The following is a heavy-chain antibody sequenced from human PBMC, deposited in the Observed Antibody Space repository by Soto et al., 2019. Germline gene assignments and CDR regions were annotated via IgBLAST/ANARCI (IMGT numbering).Heavy chain of an antibody. CDR3: AKDRGTIAVAAPSAFDI. Sequence: GGSLRLSCAASGFTFSSYGMHWVRQAPGKGLEWVAVISYDGSNKYYADSVKGRFTISRDNSKNTLYLQMNSLRAEDTAVYYCAKDRGTIAVAAPSAFDIWGQGTMVTVSS. D-gene: IGHD6-19*01. V-gene: IGHV3-30*18. CDR2: ISYDGSNK. CDR1: GFTFSSYG. J-gene: IGHJ3*02.